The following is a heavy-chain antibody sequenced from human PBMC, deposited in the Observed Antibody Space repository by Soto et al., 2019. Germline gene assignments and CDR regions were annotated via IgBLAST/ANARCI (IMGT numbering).Heavy chain of an antibody. D-gene: IGHD6-6*01. CDR1: GGTFSSYA. J-gene: IGHJ5*02. CDR3: TIPIAARQNYDNWFDP. Sequence: GASVKVSCKASGGTFSSYAISWVRQAPGQGLEWMGGIIPIFGTANYAQKFQGRVTITADESTSTAYMELSSLRSEDTAVYYCTIPIAARQNYDNWFDPWGQGTLVTVSS. V-gene: IGHV1-69*13. CDR2: IIPIFGTA.